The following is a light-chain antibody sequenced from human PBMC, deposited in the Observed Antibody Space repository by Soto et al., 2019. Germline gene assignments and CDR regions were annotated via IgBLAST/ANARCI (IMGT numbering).Light chain of an antibody. CDR2: NTN. CDR1: SGSVSASYY. Sequence: QTVVTQEPSFSVSPGGTVTLTCGLSSGSVSASYYPSWYQQTPGQAPRTLIYNTNTRSSGVPDRFSGSILGNKAALTITGAQADDDSDYYSLLHMGSGTVLFGGGTKLTVL. V-gene: IGLV8-61*01. J-gene: IGLJ2*01. CDR3: LLHMGSGTVL.